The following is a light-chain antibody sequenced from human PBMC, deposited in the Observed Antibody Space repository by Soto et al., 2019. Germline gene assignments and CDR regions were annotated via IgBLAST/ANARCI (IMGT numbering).Light chain of an antibody. Sequence: DIQMTQSPSSVSASVGDRATITCRTSQGISTWLDWYQQRTGKAPNLLIYAASSLQSGVPSRFSGSGSATNLPLATSSLRPKDFAAYESQQTYNFPLALGEGTKVYLK. J-gene: IGKJ1*01. CDR3: QQTYNFPLA. V-gene: IGKV1-12*01. CDR1: QGISTW. CDR2: AAS.